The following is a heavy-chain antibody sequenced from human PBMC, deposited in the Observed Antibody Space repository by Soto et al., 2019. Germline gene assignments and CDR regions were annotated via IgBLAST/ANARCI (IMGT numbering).Heavy chain of an antibody. V-gene: IGHV4-59*01. J-gene: IGHJ4*01. CDR1: CGSINGYY. CDR3: ARDRRTAADGYNLDF. CDR2: VYYTGTT. D-gene: IGHD5-12*01. Sequence: SETLSLTWTISCGSINGYYWSWIRQPPGKGLEWIGYVYYTGTTKYNPSLESRVTISADTSKNQFSLRVASVTAADTAVYYCARDRRTAADGYNLDFWGHGRLGTV.